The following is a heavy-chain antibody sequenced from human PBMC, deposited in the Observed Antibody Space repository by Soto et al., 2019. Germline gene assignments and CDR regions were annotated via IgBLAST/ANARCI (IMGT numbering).Heavy chain of an antibody. Sequence: PSETLSLTCSVSGGSISTSISYWAWIRQPPGKGLEWIGNFYYSGYTYYNPSLKSRVTISKDTSKNLFSLKLSSVTAADTAVYYCARHLPYASGCYAWVDPWGQGTLVTVSS. D-gene: IGHD3-10*01. CDR1: GGSISTSISY. CDR2: FYYSGYT. J-gene: IGHJ5*02. V-gene: IGHV4-39*01. CDR3: ARHLPYASGCYAWVDP.